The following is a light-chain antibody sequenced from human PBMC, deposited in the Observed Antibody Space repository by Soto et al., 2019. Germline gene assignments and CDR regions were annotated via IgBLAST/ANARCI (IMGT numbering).Light chain of an antibody. J-gene: IGKJ1*01. V-gene: IGKV1-5*01. CDR2: AAS. CDR3: QQYNVYWT. Sequence: DIQMTQSPSTLSASVGDRVTITCRASQSISSWLAWYQQKPGKAPKLLIYAASSLQSGVPSRFSGSGSGTDFTLTISSLQPDDFATYYCQQYNVYWTFGPGTKVDI. CDR1: QSISSW.